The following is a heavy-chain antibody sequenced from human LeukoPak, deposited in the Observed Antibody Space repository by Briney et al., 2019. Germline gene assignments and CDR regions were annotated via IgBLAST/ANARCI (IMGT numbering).Heavy chain of an antibody. CDR2: IYPGDSDT. V-gene: IGHV5-51*01. J-gene: IGHJ3*02. CDR1: GYSFTSYW. CDR3: ARLYRNDVPDAFDI. D-gene: IGHD1-1*01. Sequence: GESLKISCKGSGYSFTSYWIGWVRQMPGKGLEWMGIIYPGDSDTRYSPPFQGQVTISADKSISTAYLQWSSLKASDTAMYYYARLYRNDVPDAFDIWGQGTMVTVSS.